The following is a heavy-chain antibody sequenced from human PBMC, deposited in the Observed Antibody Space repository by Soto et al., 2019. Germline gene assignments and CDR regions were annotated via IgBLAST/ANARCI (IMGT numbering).Heavy chain of an antibody. CDR2: TYYRSKWYN. Sequence: PSQTLSLTCAISGDIVSSNSAAWNWIRQSPSRGLEWLGRTYYRSKWYNDYAVSVKSRITINPDTSKNQFSLQLNSVTPEDTAVYYCASDLPYGGSIAATYGMDVWGKGTTVTVSS. CDR3: ASDLPYGGSIAATYGMDV. J-gene: IGHJ6*04. V-gene: IGHV6-1*01. D-gene: IGHD6-6*01. CDR1: GDIVSSNSAA.